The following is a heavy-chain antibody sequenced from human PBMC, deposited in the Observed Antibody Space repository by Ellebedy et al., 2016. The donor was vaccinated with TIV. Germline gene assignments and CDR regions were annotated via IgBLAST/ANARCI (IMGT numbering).Heavy chain of an antibody. CDR3: ARHKITMIVVTAFDI. Sequence: ASVKVSXKASGYTFTSYGISWVRQAPGQGLEWMGWVSAYNGNTNYAQKLQGRVTMTTDTSTSTAYMELRSLRSDDTAFYYCARHKITMIVVTAFDIWGQGTMVTVSS. J-gene: IGHJ3*02. D-gene: IGHD3-22*01. CDR1: GYTFTSYG. CDR2: VSAYNGNT. V-gene: IGHV1-18*01.